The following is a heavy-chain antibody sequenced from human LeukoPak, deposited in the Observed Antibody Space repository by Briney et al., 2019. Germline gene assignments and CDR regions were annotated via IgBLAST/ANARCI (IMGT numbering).Heavy chain of an antibody. Sequence: PGGSLRLSCAASGFTFDDYAMHWVRQAPGKGLEWVSGISWNSGSIGYADSVKGRFTISRDNAKNSLYLQMNSLRAEDTAVYYCARDQKSGYSYGPLFDYWGQGTLVTVSS. CDR2: ISWNSGSI. D-gene: IGHD5-18*01. V-gene: IGHV3-9*01. CDR1: GFTFDDYA. CDR3: ARDQKSGYSYGPLFDY. J-gene: IGHJ4*02.